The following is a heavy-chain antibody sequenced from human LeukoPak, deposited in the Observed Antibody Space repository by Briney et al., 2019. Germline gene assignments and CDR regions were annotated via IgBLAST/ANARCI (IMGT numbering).Heavy chain of an antibody. CDR1: GGSISSGGYY. CDR2: IYYRGST. J-gene: IGHJ3*02. Sequence: SETLSLTCTVSGGSISSGGYYWSWIRQHPGKGLEWIGYIYYRGSTYYNPSLKSRVTISVDTSKNQFSLKLSSVTAADTAVYYCARDGSGSYYRDAFDIWGQGTMVTVSS. D-gene: IGHD3-10*01. CDR3: ARDGSGSYYRDAFDI. V-gene: IGHV4-31*03.